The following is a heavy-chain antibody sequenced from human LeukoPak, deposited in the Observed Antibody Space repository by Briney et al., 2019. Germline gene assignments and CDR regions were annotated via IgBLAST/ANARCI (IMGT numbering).Heavy chain of an antibody. D-gene: IGHD2-2*01. V-gene: IGHV3-23*01. CDR3: ARAVGYQLLLGANYYFDY. J-gene: IGHJ4*02. CDR2: ISGSGGST. CDR1: GFTFSSYG. Sequence: SGRSLRLSCAASGFTFSSYGMSWVLQAPGKGLEWVSAISGSGGSTYYADSVKGRFTISRDNSKNTLFLQMNSLRAEDTAVYYCARAVGYQLLLGANYYFDYWGQGTLVTVSS.